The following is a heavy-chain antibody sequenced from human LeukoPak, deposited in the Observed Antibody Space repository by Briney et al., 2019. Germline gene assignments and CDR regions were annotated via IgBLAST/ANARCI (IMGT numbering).Heavy chain of an antibody. CDR2: IYYSGST. V-gene: IGHV4-59*01. D-gene: IGHD1-26*01. Sequence: PSGTLSLTCTVSGGSIGSYYWGWIRQPAGKGLEWIGYIYYSGSTSYNPSLKSRVTISVDTSKNQFSLKLSSVTAADTAVYYCARTSGSFLLFDYWGQGTLVTVSS. J-gene: IGHJ4*02. CDR3: ARTSGSFLLFDY. CDR1: GGSIGSYY.